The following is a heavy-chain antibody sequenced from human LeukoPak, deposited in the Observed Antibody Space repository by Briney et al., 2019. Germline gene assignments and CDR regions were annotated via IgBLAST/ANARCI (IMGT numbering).Heavy chain of an antibody. CDR1: GGSISSSSYY. CDR3: ASLPRHPQLQLWDHFDY. D-gene: IGHD5-18*01. Sequence: SETLSLTCTVSGGSISSSSYYWGWIRQPPGKGLEWIGSIYYSGSTYYNPSLNSRVTISVDTPKNQFSLKLTSVTAADTAVYYCASLPRHPQLQLWDHFDYWGQGTLVTVSS. CDR2: IYYSGST. V-gene: IGHV4-39*01. J-gene: IGHJ4*02.